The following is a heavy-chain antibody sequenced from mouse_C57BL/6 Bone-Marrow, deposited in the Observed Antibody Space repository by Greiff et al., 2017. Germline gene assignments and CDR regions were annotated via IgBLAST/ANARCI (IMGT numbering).Heavy chain of an antibody. CDR1: GYTFTEYT. V-gene: IGHV1-62-2*01. J-gene: IGHJ3*01. Sequence: VKLQQSGAELVKPGASLKLSCKASGYTFTEYTIHWVKQRSGQGLEWIGWFYPGSGSIKYNEKFKDKATLTADKSSSTVYMELSRLTSEDSAVYFCARHEAGIYYGNYQAWFAYWGQGTLVTVSA. CDR2: FYPGSGSI. CDR3: ARHEAGIYYGNYQAWFAY. D-gene: IGHD2-1*01.